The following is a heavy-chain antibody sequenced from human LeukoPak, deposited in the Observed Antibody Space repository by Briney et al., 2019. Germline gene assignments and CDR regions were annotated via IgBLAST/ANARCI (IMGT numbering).Heavy chain of an antibody. CDR3: ARRTIYYDSSGYYYYFYGMDV. CDR2: ISWNSGSI. J-gene: IGHJ6*02. Sequence: PGGSLRLSCAASGFRFDDYAMHWVRQAPGKGLEWVSAISWNSGSIGYADSVKGRFTISRDNAKNSLYLQMNSLRAEDTAVYYCARRTIYYDSSGYYYYFYGMDVWGQGTTVTVSS. V-gene: IGHV3-9*01. CDR1: GFRFDDYA. D-gene: IGHD3-22*01.